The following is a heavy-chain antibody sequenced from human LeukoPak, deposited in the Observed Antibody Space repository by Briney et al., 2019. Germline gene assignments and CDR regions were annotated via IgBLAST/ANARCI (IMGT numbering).Heavy chain of an antibody. V-gene: IGHV4-39*01. D-gene: IGHD3-9*01. CDR1: GGSISSSSYY. J-gene: IGHJ4*02. Sequence: SETLSLTCTVSGGSISSSSYYWGWLRQPPGKGLEWIGSIYYSGSTYYNPSLKSRVTISVDTSKNQFSLKLSSVTAADTAVYYCAGLRYFDWLLSGGVYWGQGTLVTVSS. CDR2: IYYSGST. CDR3: AGLRYFDWLLSGGVY.